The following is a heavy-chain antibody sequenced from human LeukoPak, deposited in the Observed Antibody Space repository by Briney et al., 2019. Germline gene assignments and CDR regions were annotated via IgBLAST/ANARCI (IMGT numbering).Heavy chain of an antibody. CDR1: GFTFSSYA. CDR3: AKIHYGSGSYYIFDY. V-gene: IGHV3-64*01. D-gene: IGHD3-10*01. J-gene: IGHJ4*02. CDR2: ISSNGGST. Sequence: GGSLRLSCAASGFTFSSYAMHWVRRAPGKGLEYVSAISSNGGSTYYANSVKGRFTISRDNSKNTLYLQMGGLRAEDTAVYYCAKIHYGSGSYYIFDYWGQGTLVTVSS.